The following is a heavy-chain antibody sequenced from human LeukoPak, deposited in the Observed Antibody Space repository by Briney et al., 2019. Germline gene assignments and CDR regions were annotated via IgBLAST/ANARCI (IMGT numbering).Heavy chain of an antibody. CDR2: ISSSGATI. V-gene: IGHV3-48*03. D-gene: IGHD3-9*01. Sequence: GGSLRLSCAASGFTFSSYEMNWVRQAPGKGLEWVSYISSSGATIYYADSVKGRFTISRENAKNSLYLQMNSLRAGDTAVYYCARGNILTGYDYWGQGTLVTVSS. CDR3: ARGNILTGYDY. J-gene: IGHJ4*02. CDR1: GFTFSSYE.